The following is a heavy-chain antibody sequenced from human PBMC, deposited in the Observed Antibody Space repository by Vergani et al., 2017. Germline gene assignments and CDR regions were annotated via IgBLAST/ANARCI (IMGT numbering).Heavy chain of an antibody. D-gene: IGHD3-22*01. CDR3: ARLTYDTTPYLQGGYGC. Sequence: EVQLLQSGGGVIQPGGSERLSCAASGFTFSACHMTWVRQAPGKGLEWVSAISARYPSTYYADSVKGRFTISRDNSKNMLYLQMNSLRAEDTAVYYCARLTYDTTPYLQGGYGCWGQGTLVSVSS. CDR1: GFTFSACH. CDR2: ISARYPST. V-gene: IGHV3-23*01. J-gene: IGHJ4*02.